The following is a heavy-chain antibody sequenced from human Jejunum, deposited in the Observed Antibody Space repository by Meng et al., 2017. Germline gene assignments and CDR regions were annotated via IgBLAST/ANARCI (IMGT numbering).Heavy chain of an antibody. J-gene: IGHJ4*02. CDR3: AKDGDPSGYFDS. D-gene: IGHD4-17*01. Sequence: LSLTCVASGFTFRNYAMSWVRQAPGKGLEWISSISGYSGDTYYADSMKGRFPISRDNSKNTLYLQLNSLTGDDTAVYYCAKDGDPSGYFDSWGQGTLVTVSS. V-gene: IGHV3-23*01. CDR2: ISGYSGDT. CDR1: GFTFRNYA.